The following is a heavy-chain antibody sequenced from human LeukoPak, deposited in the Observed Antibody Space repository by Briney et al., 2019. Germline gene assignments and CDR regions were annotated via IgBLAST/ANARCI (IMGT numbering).Heavy chain of an antibody. V-gene: IGHV3-7*01. CDR2: IKQDGSEK. CDR3: ARIRGGYYFDY. Sequence: GGSLRLSCAASGFTFCSYWMTWVRQAPGRGLEWVANIKQDGSEKYYVDSVKGRFTISRDNAKNSLYLQINSLRAEDTAVYYCARIRGGYYFDYWGQGTLVTVSS. J-gene: IGHJ4*02. D-gene: IGHD6-25*01. CDR1: GFTFCSYW.